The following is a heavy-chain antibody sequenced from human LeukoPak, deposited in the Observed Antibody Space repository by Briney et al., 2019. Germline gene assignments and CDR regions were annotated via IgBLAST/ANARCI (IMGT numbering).Heavy chain of an antibody. CDR1: GVTLSSYA. J-gene: IGHJ4*02. CDR2: ISGSGGST. D-gene: IGHD6-19*01. V-gene: IGHV3-23*01. CDR3: ARPPGSGWPYYFDY. Sequence: GGSLRLSCAASGVTLSSYAMSWVRQAPGKGLESVSVISGSGGSTYYADSVKGRFTISRDNSKNTLYLHMNSLRAEDTAVYFCARPPGSGWPYYFDYWGQGTLVTVSS.